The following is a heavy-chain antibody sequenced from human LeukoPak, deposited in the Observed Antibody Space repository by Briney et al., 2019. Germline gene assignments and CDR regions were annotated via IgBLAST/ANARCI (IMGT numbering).Heavy chain of an antibody. D-gene: IGHD6-19*01. CDR3: ARERDSSGWYMGDY. J-gene: IGHJ4*02. V-gene: IGHV5-51*01. Sequence: GESLKISCKGSGYSFISYWIGWVRQMPGKGLEWMGIIYPGDSDTRYSPSFEGQVTISADKSISTAYLHWSSLKASDTAMYYCARERDSSGWYMGDYWGQGTLVTVSS. CDR1: GYSFISYW. CDR2: IYPGDSDT.